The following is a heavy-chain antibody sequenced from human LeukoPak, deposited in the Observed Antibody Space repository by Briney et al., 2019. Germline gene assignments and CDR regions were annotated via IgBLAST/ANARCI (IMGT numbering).Heavy chain of an antibody. CDR2: ISGSGGTT. Sequence: GGSLRLSCAASGFTFSSYAMRWVRQAPGKGLEWVSVISGSGGTTYYADSVKGRFTISRDNSKNTLSLQMNSLRAEDTAVYYCAKAPDYDFWSGYPLYYFDYWGQGTLVTVSS. J-gene: IGHJ4*02. CDR1: GFTFSSYA. D-gene: IGHD3-3*01. CDR3: AKAPDYDFWSGYPLYYFDY. V-gene: IGHV3-23*01.